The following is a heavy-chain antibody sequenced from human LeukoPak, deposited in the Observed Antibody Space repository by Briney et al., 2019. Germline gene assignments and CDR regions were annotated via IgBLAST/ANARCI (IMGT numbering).Heavy chain of an antibody. D-gene: IGHD6-13*01. CDR1: GFRFSSYA. CDR3: AKSGDSSSSPYAPRFDP. V-gene: IGHV3-23*01. CDR2: ISGSGVST. Sequence: GGSLRLACAASGFRFSSYAMSWVRQAPGKGLEWVSAISGSGVSTYYADSVKGRFTVSRDNSKNTLYLQMNSLRAEDTAVYYCAKSGDSSSSPYAPRFDPWGQGTLVTVSS. J-gene: IGHJ5*02.